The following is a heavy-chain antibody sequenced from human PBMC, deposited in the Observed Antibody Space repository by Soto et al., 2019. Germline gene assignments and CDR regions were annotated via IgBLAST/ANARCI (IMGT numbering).Heavy chain of an antibody. CDR1: GGSLSNYG. D-gene: IGHD3-16*01. Sequence: QVQLVQSGAEVKKPGSSVKVSCKASGGSLSNYGISWVRQAPGQGLEWMGGIIPVFGTANYAQKFQGRVTITADESKSIVYMDVNSLRSEDTAVYYCARGDATKIVVTTYYAMDVWGQGTTVTVSS. CDR3: ARGDATKIVVTTYYAMDV. J-gene: IGHJ6*02. CDR2: IIPVFGTA. V-gene: IGHV1-69*12.